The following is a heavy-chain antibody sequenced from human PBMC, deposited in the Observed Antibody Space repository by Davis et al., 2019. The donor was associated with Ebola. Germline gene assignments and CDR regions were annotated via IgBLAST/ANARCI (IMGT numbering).Heavy chain of an antibody. CDR3: ARGMGELALN. V-gene: IGHV7-4-1*02. CDR2: ITTNTATP. Sequence: AASVKVSCKASGYPFTDFAINWLRQAPGQTFEWLGWITTNTATPTYARGFRERFVFSLDASVNTAFLQINNLRAEDNAIYFCARGMGELALNWGQGTLVTVSS. CDR1: GYPFTDFA. J-gene: IGHJ4*02. D-gene: IGHD3-16*01.